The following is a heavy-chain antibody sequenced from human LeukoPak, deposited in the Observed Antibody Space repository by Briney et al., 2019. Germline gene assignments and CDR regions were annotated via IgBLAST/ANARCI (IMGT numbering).Heavy chain of an antibody. CDR2: MNPNSGNT. D-gene: IGHD1-26*01. Sequence: ASVKVSCKASGYTFTSYDINWVRQATGQGLEWMGWMNPNSGNTGYAQKFLGRVTMTRNTSISTAYMELSSLRSEDTAVYYCARGKGIVGATTGDYWGQGTLVTVSS. J-gene: IGHJ4*02. V-gene: IGHV1-8*01. CDR1: GYTFTSYD. CDR3: ARGKGIVGATTGDY.